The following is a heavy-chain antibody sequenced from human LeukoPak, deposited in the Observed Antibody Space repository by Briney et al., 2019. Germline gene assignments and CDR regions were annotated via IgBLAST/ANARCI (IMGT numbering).Heavy chain of an antibody. V-gene: IGHV6-1*01. Sequence: QSLSLTCALSVDTASSIRPAWDWIRQSPSRGLEWRGGTFLRSKWYNDYAVSVNSRITTNPDTSKNQYSLLLNSVAPEDTGVYYCARDGSGSYRLLGWFDPWGQGTLVTVSS. CDR3: ARDGSGSYRLLGWFDP. D-gene: IGHD3-10*01. J-gene: IGHJ5*02. CDR2: TFLRSKWYN. CDR1: VDTASSIRPA.